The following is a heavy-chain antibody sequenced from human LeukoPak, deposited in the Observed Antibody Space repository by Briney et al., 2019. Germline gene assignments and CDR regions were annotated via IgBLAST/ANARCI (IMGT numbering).Heavy chain of an antibody. Sequence: KPSETLSLTCTVSGGSISSYYWSWIRQPPGKGLEWIGYIYYSGSTNYNPSLKSRVTISVDTSKNQFSLKLSSVTAADTAVYYCARERPDSSGWYFWDYWGQGTLVTVSS. D-gene: IGHD6-19*01. J-gene: IGHJ4*02. CDR1: GGSISSYY. CDR3: ARERPDSSGWYFWDY. V-gene: IGHV4-59*01. CDR2: IYYSGST.